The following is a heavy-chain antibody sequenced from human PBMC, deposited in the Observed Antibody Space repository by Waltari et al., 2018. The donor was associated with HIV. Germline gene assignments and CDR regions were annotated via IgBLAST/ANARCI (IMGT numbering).Heavy chain of an antibody. CDR3: ASRHDYGDYEVYYYYGMDV. CDR2: INHSGST. Sequence: QVQLQQWGAGLVKPSETLSLTCAVSGASFSGYYWSWVRQPPGKGLEWIGEINHSGSTNFNPSLKSRVTISVDKSKNQFSLKLSSVTAADTAVYYCASRHDYGDYEVYYYYGMDVWGQGTTVTVSS. D-gene: IGHD4-17*01. J-gene: IGHJ6*02. CDR1: GASFSGYY. V-gene: IGHV4-34*01.